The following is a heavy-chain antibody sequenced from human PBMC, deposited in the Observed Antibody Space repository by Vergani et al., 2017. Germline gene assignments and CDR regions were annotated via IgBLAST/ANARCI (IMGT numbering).Heavy chain of an antibody. J-gene: IGHJ5*02. D-gene: IGHD3-3*01. CDR1: GFTFSDYY. CDR3: AMEWFGLRSPFDP. V-gene: IGHV3-11*04. CDR2: ISGSGSIT. Sequence: QVQLVESGGGLVKPGGSLRLSCAASGFTFSDYYMSWVRQAPGLGVEWISYISGSGSITHYADSVKGRFSISRDNAKNTLYLQMNSLRAEDTALYYCAMEWFGLRSPFDPWGQGTLVTVSS.